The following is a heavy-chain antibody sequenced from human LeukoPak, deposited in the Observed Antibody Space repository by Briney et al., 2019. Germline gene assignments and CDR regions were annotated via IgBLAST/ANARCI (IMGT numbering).Heavy chain of an antibody. CDR1: GGSFSGYY. CDR2: INHSGST. J-gene: IGHJ5*02. CDR3: ARDLTHNP. V-gene: IGHV4-34*01. Sequence: SETLSLTCAVYGGSFSGYYWSWIRQPPGKGLEWIGEINHSGSTNYNPSLKSRVTISVDTSKNQFSLKLSSVTAADTAVYYCARDLTHNPWGQGTLVTVSS.